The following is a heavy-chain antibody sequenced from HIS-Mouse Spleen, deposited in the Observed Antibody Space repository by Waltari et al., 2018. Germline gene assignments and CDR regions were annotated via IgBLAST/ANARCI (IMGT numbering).Heavy chain of an antibody. Sequence: EVQLLESGGGLVQPGGSLRLSCAASGFTFSSYAMSWVRQAPGKGLEWVSDISGSGGSTYYAGSVKGGFTISRDNSKNTLYLQMNSLRAEDTAVYYCAKVVATTPNWAFDYWGQGTLVTVSS. CDR1: GFTFSSYA. CDR3: AKVVATTPNWAFDY. D-gene: IGHD7-27*01. V-gene: IGHV3-23*01. CDR2: ISGSGGST. J-gene: IGHJ4*02.